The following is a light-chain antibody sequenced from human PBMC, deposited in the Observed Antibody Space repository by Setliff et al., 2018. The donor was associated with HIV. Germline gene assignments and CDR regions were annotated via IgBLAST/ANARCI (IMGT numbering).Light chain of an antibody. CDR2: DVS. CDR1: SSDVGSYKS. Sequence: QSALAQPASVSGSPGQSITISCTGTSSDVGSYKSVSWYQQHPGKAPQLIIYDVSKWPSGVSNHFSGSKSGNTASLTISGLQTEDEAEYYCCSYASTASFVFGTGTKVTVL. CDR3: CSYASTASFV. V-gene: IGLV2-14*03. J-gene: IGLJ1*01.